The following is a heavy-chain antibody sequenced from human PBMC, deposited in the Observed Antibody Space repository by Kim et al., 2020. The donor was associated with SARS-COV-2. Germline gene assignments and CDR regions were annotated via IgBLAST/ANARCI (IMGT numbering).Heavy chain of an antibody. Sequence: GGTSYTPSLKSRVTISVDTAKNQFSLELSSVTAADTAVYYCARESGGDFDYGGQGTLVTVSS. J-gene: IGHJ4*02. CDR3: ARESGGDFDY. V-gene: IGHV4-31*02. CDR2: GGT.